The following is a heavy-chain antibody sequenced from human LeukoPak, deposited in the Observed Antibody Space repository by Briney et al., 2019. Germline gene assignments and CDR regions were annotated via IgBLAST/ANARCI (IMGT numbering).Heavy chain of an antibody. J-gene: IGHJ3*01. V-gene: IGHV3-48*01. CDR3: ARGSFGP. Sequence: GESLRLSCAASGFTFSSYNMNWVRQAPGKGLEWVSYISSSSSTIYYADSVKGRFTISRGNAKNSLYLQMNSLRAEDTAVYYCARGSFGPWGQGTMVTVSS. CDR2: ISSSSSTI. D-gene: IGHD1-26*01. CDR1: GFTFSSYN.